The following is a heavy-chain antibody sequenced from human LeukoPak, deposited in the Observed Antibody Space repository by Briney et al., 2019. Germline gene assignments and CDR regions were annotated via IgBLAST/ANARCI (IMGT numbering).Heavy chain of an antibody. D-gene: IGHD5-18*01. J-gene: IGHJ4*02. Sequence: GASVKVSCKASGYTFTGYYMHWVRQAPGQGLEWMGWINPNSGGTNYAQKFQGRVTMTRDTSISTAYMELSRLRSDDTAVYYCARDVQLDFPSFFDHWGQGTLVTVSS. CDR3: ARDVQLDFPSFFDH. V-gene: IGHV1-2*02. CDR1: GYTFTGYY. CDR2: INPNSGGT.